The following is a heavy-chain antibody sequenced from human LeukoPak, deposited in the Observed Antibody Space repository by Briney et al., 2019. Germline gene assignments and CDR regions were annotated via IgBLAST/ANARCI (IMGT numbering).Heavy chain of an antibody. V-gene: IGHV3-30-3*01. D-gene: IGHD6-6*01. J-gene: IGHJ4*02. CDR2: ISYDGSNK. CDR3: ARMGAARDFDY. CDR1: GFTFSSYA. Sequence: PGGSLRLSCAASGFTFSSYAMHWVRQAPGKGLEWVAVISYDGSNKYYADSVKGRFTISRDNSKNTLYLQMNSLRAEDTAVYYCARMGAARDFDYWGQGTLVTVSS.